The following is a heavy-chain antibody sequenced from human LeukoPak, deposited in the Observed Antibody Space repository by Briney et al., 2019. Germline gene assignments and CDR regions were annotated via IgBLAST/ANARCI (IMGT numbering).Heavy chain of an antibody. CDR3: ARGAGGSYYY. D-gene: IGHD3-16*01. Sequence: PSETLSLTCTVSGGSTSSYYWSWIRQPPGKGLEWIGYIYYSGSTNYNPSLKSRVTISVDTSKNQFSLKLTSVTAADTAVYYCARGAGGSYYYWGQGTLVTVSS. CDR1: GGSTSSYY. CDR2: IYYSGST. V-gene: IGHV4-59*01. J-gene: IGHJ4*02.